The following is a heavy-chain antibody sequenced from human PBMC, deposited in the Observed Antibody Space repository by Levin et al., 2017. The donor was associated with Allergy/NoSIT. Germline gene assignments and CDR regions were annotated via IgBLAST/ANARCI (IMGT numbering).Heavy chain of an antibody. V-gene: IGHV3-21*01. J-gene: IGHJ6*02. D-gene: IGHD5-24*01. CDR3: ARDRAMATIGGMDV. CDR1: GFTFSSYS. CDR2: ISSSSSYI. Sequence: PGGSLRLSCAASGFTFSSYSMNWVRQAPGKGLEWVSSISSSSSYIYYADSVKGRFTISRDNAKNSLYLQMNSLRAEDTAVYYCARDRAMATIGGMDVWGQGTTVTVSS.